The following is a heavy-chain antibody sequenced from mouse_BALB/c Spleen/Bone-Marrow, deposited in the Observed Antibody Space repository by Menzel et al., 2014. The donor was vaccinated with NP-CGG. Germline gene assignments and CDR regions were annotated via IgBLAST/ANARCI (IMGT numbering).Heavy chain of an antibody. CDR2: IDPANGNT. Sequence: VQLKQSGAELVKPGASVKLSCTASGFNIKDTYMHWVKQRPEQGLEWIGRIDPANGNTKYDPKFQGKATITADTSSNXAYLQLSSLTSEDTAVYYCARYSYGSRGYYFDYWGQGTTLTVSS. J-gene: IGHJ2*01. V-gene: IGHV14-3*02. D-gene: IGHD1-1*01. CDR1: GFNIKDTY. CDR3: ARYSYGSRGYYFDY.